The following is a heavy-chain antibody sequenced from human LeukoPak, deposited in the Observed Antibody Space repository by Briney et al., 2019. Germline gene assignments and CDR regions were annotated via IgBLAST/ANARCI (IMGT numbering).Heavy chain of an antibody. D-gene: IGHD1-26*01. CDR2: IKLNSGGGT. CDR1: GFTFIDFY. V-gene: IGHV1-2*02. Sequence: ASVKVSCKASGFTFIDFYMHWVRQAPGQGLQWMGWIKLNSGGGTKYAQKFQGRVSMTRDTSISTAYMELSSLTFDDTAVYYCARSWSAGSQEYFQLWGQGTLVTVSS. CDR3: ARSWSAGSQEYFQL. J-gene: IGHJ1*01.